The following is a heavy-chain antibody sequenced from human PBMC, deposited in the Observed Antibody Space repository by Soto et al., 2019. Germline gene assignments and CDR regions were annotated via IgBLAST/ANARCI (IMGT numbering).Heavy chain of an antibody. D-gene: IGHD3-3*01. CDR2: ISSSSYI. J-gene: IGHJ6*02. CDR1: GFTFSSYS. V-gene: IGHV3-21*01. Sequence: PGGSLRLSCAASGFTFSSYSMNWVRQAPGKGLEWVSSISSSSYIYYADSVKGRFTISRDNAKNSLYLQMNSLRAEDTAVYYCARENPTIFGVVIINHGMDVWGQGTTVTVSS. CDR3: ARENPTIFGVVIINHGMDV.